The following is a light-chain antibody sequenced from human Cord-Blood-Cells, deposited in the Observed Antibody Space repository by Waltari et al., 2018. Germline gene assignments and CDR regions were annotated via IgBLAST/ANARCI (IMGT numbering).Light chain of an antibody. J-gene: IGKJ2*03. V-gene: IGKV1-33*01. CDR1: QAISTY. CDR3: QQYDNPPYS. Sequence: DIQMTQSPSSLSASVGDRVTITCQASQAISTYLNWYQQKPGKAPKLLIYDASNLETGVPARFSGSGSGTDFTFTISSLQPEDIATYYCQQYDNPPYSFGQGTKLEIK. CDR2: DAS.